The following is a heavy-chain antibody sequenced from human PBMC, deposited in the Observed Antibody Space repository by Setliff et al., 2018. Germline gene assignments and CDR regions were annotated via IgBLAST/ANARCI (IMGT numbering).Heavy chain of an antibody. V-gene: IGHV1-69*13. Sequence: SVKVSCKASGGTLSNYAISWVRQAPGQGLEWMGGIIPMFGPANYAQKFQGRVTITADESTSTAYMELSSLRSEDTAMYYCAREGYNYGYLFDIWGQGTMVTVSS. CDR1: GGTLSNYA. D-gene: IGHD5-18*01. CDR3: AREGYNYGYLFDI. J-gene: IGHJ3*02. CDR2: IIPMFGPA.